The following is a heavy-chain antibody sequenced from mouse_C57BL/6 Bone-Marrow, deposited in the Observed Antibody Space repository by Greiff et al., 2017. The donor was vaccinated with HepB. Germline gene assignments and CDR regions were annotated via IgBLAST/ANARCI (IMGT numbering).Heavy chain of an antibody. CDR2: ISDGGSYT. J-gene: IGHJ4*01. CDR3: ARDGYGVMDY. Sequence: EVKVVESGGGLVKPGGSLKLSCAASGFTFSSYAMSWVRQTPKKRLEWVATISDGGSYTYYPDNVKGRFTISRDNAKNNLYLQMSHLKSEDTAMYYCARDGYGVMDYWGQGTSVTVSS. CDR1: GFTFSSYA. V-gene: IGHV5-4*01. D-gene: IGHD2-2*01.